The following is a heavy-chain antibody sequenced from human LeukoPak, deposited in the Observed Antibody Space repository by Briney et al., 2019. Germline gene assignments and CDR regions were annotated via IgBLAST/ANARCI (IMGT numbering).Heavy chain of an antibody. CDR3: AKTNRIAARLRAYNWFDP. Sequence: PSETLSLTCTVSGESINSGSYYWSWIRQPAGKGLEWIGRIYSSGSTNYNPSLKSRVTISFDTSKNQFSLKLDSVTAADTAVYYCAKTNRIAARLRAYNWFDPRGQGTLVTVSS. D-gene: IGHD6-6*01. J-gene: IGHJ5*01. V-gene: IGHV4-61*02. CDR1: GESINSGSYY. CDR2: IYSSGST.